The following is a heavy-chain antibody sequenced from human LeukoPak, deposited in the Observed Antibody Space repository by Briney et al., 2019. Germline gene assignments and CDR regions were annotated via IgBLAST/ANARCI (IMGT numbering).Heavy chain of an antibody. CDR2: MYHSGST. CDR3: ARLAVNYYVDY. CDR1: GDSISSSNYY. V-gene: IGHV4-39*01. D-gene: IGHD2-21*01. Sequence: PSETLSLTCTVSGDSISSSNYYWGWVRQPPGKGLEWIATMYHSGSTYINPSLKSRVTISADTSKNQFSLKLISVTPADTAVYYCARLAVNYYVDYWGQGTLVTVSS. J-gene: IGHJ4*02.